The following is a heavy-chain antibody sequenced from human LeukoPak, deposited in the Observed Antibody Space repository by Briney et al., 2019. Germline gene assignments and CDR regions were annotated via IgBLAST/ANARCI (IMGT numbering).Heavy chain of an antibody. J-gene: IGHJ1*01. V-gene: IGHV1-2*02. CDR1: GYTFTGHY. CDR3: ATSSGYYVGFIQY. D-gene: IGHD3-22*01. Sequence: GASVKVSCKASGYTFTGHYMHWVRQAPGQGLEWMGWINPNTGGTSYAQKFQGRVTMTRDTSISTAYMELRSDDTAVYYCATSSGYYVGFIQYWGQGTLVTVSS. CDR2: INPNTGGT.